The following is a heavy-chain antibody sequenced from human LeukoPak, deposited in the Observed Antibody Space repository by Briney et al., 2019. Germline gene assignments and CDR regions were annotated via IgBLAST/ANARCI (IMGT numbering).Heavy chain of an antibody. D-gene: IGHD3-16*01. CDR2: IYTSGST. CDR3: ARDSGTTGGVKFDP. J-gene: IGHJ5*02. V-gene: IGHV4-4*07. CDR1: GVSISSYY. Sequence: SETLSLTCTVSGVSISSYYWSWIRQPAGKGLEWIGRIYTSGSTDYNPSLKSRVTMSVDTSKNQFSLKLSSVTAADTAVYYCARDSGTTGGVKFDPWGQGTLVTVSS.